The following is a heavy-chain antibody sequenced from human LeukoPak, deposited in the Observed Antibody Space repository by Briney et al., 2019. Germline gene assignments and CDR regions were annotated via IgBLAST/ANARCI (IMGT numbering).Heavy chain of an antibody. J-gene: IGHJ6*02. CDR2: IRSKANSYAT. V-gene: IGHV3-73*01. CDR1: GFTFSGSA. D-gene: IGHD3-10*01. Sequence: GGSLRLSCAASGFTFSGSAMHWVRQASGKGLEWVGRIRSKANSYATAYAASVKGRFTISRDDSKNTAYLQMNSLKTEDTAVYYCTRHGSITMVRGGSLYYYGMDVWGQGTTVTVSS. CDR3: TRHGSITMVRGGSLYYYGMDV.